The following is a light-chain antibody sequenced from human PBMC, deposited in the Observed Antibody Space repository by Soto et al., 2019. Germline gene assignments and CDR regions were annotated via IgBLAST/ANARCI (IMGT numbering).Light chain of an antibody. V-gene: IGKV3-20*01. J-gene: IGKJ2*01. Sequence: EIVLTQSPGTLSLSPGERATLSCRASQTVSSNYLAWYQQIPGQAPRLLIYGATSRATGIPDRFSGSGSGTNFPLTISRLEPEDFAIYYCQLYGGSPPTYTFGQGTKLEIK. CDR1: QTVSSNY. CDR3: QLYGGSPPTYT. CDR2: GAT.